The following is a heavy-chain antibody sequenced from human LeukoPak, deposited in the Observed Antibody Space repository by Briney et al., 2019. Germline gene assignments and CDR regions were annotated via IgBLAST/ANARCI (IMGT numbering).Heavy chain of an antibody. CDR3: ARRPNTGTYYFDY. CDR2: IYYSGST. J-gene: IGHJ4*02. D-gene: IGHD6-13*01. CDR1: GGSISSSSYY. V-gene: IGHV4-39*07. Sequence: SETLSLTCTVSGGSISSSSYYWGWIRQPPGKGLEWIGSIYYSGSTYYNPSLKSRVAMSVDTSKNQFSLKLSSVTAADTAVYYCARRPNTGTYYFDYWGQGTLVTVSS.